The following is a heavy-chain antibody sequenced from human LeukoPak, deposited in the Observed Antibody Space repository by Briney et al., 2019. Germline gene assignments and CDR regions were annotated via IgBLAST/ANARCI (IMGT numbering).Heavy chain of an antibody. D-gene: IGHD2-2*02. Sequence: PGGSVRLSCAASGFTVSSNYMSWDRQAPGKGLQWVSVIYSGAGTYYADSVKGRFTISRDNSKNTLYLQMNSLRAEDSAVYFCASQLLNPYSFDHWGRGTLVPVSS. CDR2: IYSGAGT. CDR1: GFTVSSNY. CDR3: ASQLLNPYSFDH. J-gene: IGHJ4*02. V-gene: IGHV3-53*01.